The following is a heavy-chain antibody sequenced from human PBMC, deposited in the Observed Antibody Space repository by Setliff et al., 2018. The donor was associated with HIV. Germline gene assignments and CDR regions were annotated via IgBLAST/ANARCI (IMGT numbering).Heavy chain of an antibody. CDR1: GDSTSSSSSY. V-gene: IGHV4-39*01. J-gene: IGHJ4*01. D-gene: IGHD1-26*01. Sequence: SETLSLTCTVSGDSTSSSSSYWGWIRQPPGKGLEWIGSIYYSGSTYYNPSLETRVAIFVDTSKNQFSLRLSSVTAADSAMYYCVRHDPPNSGRFYFDLWGRGTLVTVSS. CDR2: IYYSGST. CDR3: VRHDPPNSGRFYFDL.